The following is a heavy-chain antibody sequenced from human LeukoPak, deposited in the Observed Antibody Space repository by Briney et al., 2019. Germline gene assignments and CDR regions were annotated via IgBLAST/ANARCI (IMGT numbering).Heavy chain of an antibody. CDR3: AKAGNYGGNEFDP. J-gene: IGHJ5*02. CDR2: ISYGGSNK. V-gene: IGHV3-30*18. Sequence: GGSLRLSCAASGFTFSSYGMHWVRQAPGKGLEWVAVISYGGSNKYYADSVKGRFTISRDNSKNTLYLQMNSLRAEDTAVYYCAKAGNYGGNEFDPWGQGTLVTVSP. CDR1: GFTFSSYG. D-gene: IGHD4-23*01.